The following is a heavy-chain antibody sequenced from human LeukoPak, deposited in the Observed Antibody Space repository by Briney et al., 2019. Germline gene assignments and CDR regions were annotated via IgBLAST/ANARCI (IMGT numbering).Heavy chain of an antibody. J-gene: IGHJ4*02. CDR2: ISGSGGST. CDR1: GFTFSSYA. CDR3: AKARRYFDWLRLAPDY. D-gene: IGHD3-9*01. V-gene: IGHV3-23*01. Sequence: GGSLRLSCAASGFTFSSYAMSWVRQAPGKGLEWVSAISGSGGSTYYADSVKGRFTISRDNSKNTLYLQMTSLRAEDTAVYYCAKARRYFDWLRLAPDYWGQGTLVTVSS.